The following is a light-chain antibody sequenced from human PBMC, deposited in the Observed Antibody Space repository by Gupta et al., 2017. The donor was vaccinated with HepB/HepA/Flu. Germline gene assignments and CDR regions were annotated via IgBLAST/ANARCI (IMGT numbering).Light chain of an antibody. Sequence: QSALTQPRSVSGSPGQSVTISCTGTSSDVGVYDDVSWYQQQPGKAPKVMIYDVSKRPSGVPDRFSGSKSGNTASLTISGLQAEDEADYYCCSYAGSYTKVFGGGTKLTVL. V-gene: IGLV2-11*01. CDR2: DVS. CDR1: SSDVGVYDD. CDR3: CSYAGSYTKV. J-gene: IGLJ2*01.